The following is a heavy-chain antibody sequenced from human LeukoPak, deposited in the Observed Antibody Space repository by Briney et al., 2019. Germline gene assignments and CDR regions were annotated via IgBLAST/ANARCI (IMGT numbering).Heavy chain of an antibody. Sequence: SETLSLTCAVYGGSFSGYYWSWIRQPPGKGLEWIGEINHSGSTNYNPSLKSRVTISVDKSKNQFSLKLSSVTAADTAVYYCARGYCSSTYCYIYQGILDYWGQGTLVTVSS. D-gene: IGHD2-2*02. J-gene: IGHJ4*02. CDR3: ARGYCSSTYCYIYQGILDY. V-gene: IGHV4-34*01. CDR2: INHSGST. CDR1: GGSFSGYY.